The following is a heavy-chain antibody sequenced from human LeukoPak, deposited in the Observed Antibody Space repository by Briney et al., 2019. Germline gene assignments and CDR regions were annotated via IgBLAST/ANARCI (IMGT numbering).Heavy chain of an antibody. CDR3: ARDNPEAPGAFDI. CDR2: IYYSGST. J-gene: IGHJ3*02. CDR1: GGSISSYY. Sequence: NPSETLSPTCTVSGGSISSYYWSWIRQPPGKGLEWIGYIYYSGSTNYNPSLKSRVTISVDTSKNQFSLKLSSVTAADTAVYYCARDNPEAPGAFDIWGQGTMVTVSS. V-gene: IGHV4-59*01. D-gene: IGHD1-14*01.